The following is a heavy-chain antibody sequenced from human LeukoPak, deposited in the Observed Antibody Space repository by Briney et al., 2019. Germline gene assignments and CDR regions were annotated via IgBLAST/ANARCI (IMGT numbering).Heavy chain of an antibody. CDR2: ISSSSSFI. V-gene: IGHV3-21*01. Sequence: GGSLRLSCAASGFTFSSYSMNWGRQAPGPGLEWVSSISSSSSFIYYEDSVQGGVTISRDNAKTSLYLQMNSLRAEDTAVYYCARVTYLNTWFDYWGQGSLVTVSS. CDR3: ARVTYLNTWFDY. CDR1: GFTFSSYS. D-gene: IGHD2-21*01. J-gene: IGHJ4*02.